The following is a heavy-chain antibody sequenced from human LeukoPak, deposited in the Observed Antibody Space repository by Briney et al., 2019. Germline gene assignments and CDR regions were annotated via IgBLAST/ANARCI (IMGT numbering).Heavy chain of an antibody. J-gene: IGHJ2*01. CDR2: IYTSGST. CDR1: GGSISSGSYY. CDR3: ARAPLAAAGIQWYFDL. Sequence: SETLSLTCTVSGGSISSGSYYWSWIRQPAGKGLEWIGRIYTSGSTNYNPSLKSRVTISVDTSKNQFSLKLSSVTAADTAVYFCARAPLAAAGIQWYFDLWGRGTLVTVSS. V-gene: IGHV4-61*02. D-gene: IGHD6-13*01.